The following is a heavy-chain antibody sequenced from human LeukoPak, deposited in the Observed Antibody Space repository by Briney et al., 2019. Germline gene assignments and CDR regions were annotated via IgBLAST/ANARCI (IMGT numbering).Heavy chain of an antibody. D-gene: IGHD2-15*01. Sequence: PGGSLRLSCAASGFTFSSYSMNWVRQAPGKGLEWVAVISYDGSNKYYADSVKGRFTISRDNSKNTLYLQMNSLRAEDTAVYYCAKGGLMGYCDYWGQGTLVTVSS. CDR2: ISYDGSNK. CDR1: GFTFSSYS. J-gene: IGHJ4*02. CDR3: AKGGLMGYCDY. V-gene: IGHV3-30*18.